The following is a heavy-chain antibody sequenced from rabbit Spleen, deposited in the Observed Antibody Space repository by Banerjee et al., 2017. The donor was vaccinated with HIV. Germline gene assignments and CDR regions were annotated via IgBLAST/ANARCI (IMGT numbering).Heavy chain of an antibody. V-gene: IGHV1S45*01. CDR3: ARDTSSSFSSYGMDL. Sequence: QEQLVEYGGDLVKPGASLTLTCKASGLDFSSSYWMCWVRQAPGKGLEWIACIDVHKSDTTYYETWAKGRFTISKTSSTTVTLQMTRLTAADTATYFCARDTSSSFSSYGMDLWGQGTLVTVS. CDR2: IDVHKSDTT. J-gene: IGHJ6*01. CDR1: GLDFSSSYW. D-gene: IGHD1-1*01.